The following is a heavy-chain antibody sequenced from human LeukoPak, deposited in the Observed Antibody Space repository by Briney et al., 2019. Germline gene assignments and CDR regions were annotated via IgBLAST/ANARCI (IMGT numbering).Heavy chain of an antibody. CDR1: GFTFSSYA. CDR2: ISGSGGST. V-gene: IGHV3-23*01. D-gene: IGHD3-22*01. J-gene: IGHJ4*02. Sequence: PGGSLRLSCAASGFTFSSYAMSWVRQAPGKGPEWVSAISGSGGSTYYADSVKGRFTISRDNSKNTLYLQMNSLRAEDTAVYYCAKADYYYDSSGPLGYWGQGTLVTVSS. CDR3: AKADYYYDSSGPLGY.